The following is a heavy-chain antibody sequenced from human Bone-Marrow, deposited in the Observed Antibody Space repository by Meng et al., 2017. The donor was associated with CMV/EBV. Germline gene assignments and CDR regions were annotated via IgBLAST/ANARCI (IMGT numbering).Heavy chain of an antibody. J-gene: IGHJ4*02. CDR1: GGSFSGYY. D-gene: IGHD6-13*01. Sequence: SETLSLTCAVYGGSFSGYYWSWIRQPPGKGLEWIGEINHSGSTNYNPSLKSRVTISVDTSKNQFSLKLSSVTAADTAVYYCARLIRGGAAGYFDYWGQGTLVTVSS. V-gene: IGHV4-34*01. CDR2: INHSGST. CDR3: ARLIRGGAAGYFDY.